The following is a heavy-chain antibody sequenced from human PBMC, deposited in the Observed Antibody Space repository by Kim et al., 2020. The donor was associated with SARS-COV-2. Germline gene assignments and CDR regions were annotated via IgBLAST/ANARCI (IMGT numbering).Heavy chain of an antibody. CDR1: GFTFSSYG. V-gene: IGHV3-30*18. D-gene: IGHD3-10*01. CDR3: AKDSTMVHGYYYGIDC. CDR2: ISYDGSNK. Sequence: GGSLRLSCAASGFTFSSYGMHWVRQAPGKGLEWVAVISYDGSNKYYADSVKGRFTISRDNSKNTLYLQMNSLRAEDTAVYYCAKDSTMVHGYYYGIDCWG. J-gene: IGHJ6*01.